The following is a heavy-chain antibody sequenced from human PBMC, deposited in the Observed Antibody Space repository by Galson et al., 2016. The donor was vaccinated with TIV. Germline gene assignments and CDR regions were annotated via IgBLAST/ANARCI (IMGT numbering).Heavy chain of an antibody. J-gene: IGHJ3*02. CDR2: IIPIINKV. CDR1: GGTFSSYT. Sequence: SVKVSCKVSGGTFSSYTFSWVRQAPGQGLEWMGRIIPIINKVDYTQKLQGRVTIIADKSTSTVYMELSSLRSEDTAVYYCATEGETGCDERSDAFHIWGQGTMVTVSS. D-gene: IGHD5-12*01. V-gene: IGHV1-69*02. CDR3: ATEGETGCDERSDAFHI.